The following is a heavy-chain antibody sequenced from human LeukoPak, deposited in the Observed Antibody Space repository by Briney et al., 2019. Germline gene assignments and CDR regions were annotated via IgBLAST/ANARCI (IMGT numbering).Heavy chain of an antibody. D-gene: IGHD6-13*01. CDR1: GYTFTGYY. V-gene: IGHV1-2*02. Sequence: ASVKVSCKASGYTFTGYYMHWVRQAPGQGLEWTGWINPNSGGTNYAQKFQGRVTMTRDTSISTAYMELSRLRSDDTAVYYCARDKRPYSSSWPYYYYGMDVWGQGTTVTVSS. CDR3: ARDKRPYSSSWPYYYYGMDV. J-gene: IGHJ6*02. CDR2: INPNSGGT.